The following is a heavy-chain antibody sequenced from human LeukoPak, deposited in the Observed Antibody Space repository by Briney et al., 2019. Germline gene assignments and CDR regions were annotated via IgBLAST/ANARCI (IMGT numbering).Heavy chain of an antibody. Sequence: PGGSLRLSCAASGFTFSSFAMNWVRQAPGKGLEWVSSISGSGDSTYYADSVKGRFTITRDNSKNTLYLQMNSLRAEDTAVYYCAKDLLSGGNCYSIFHYWGQGTLVTVSS. V-gene: IGHV3-23*01. CDR1: GFTFSSFA. J-gene: IGHJ4*02. D-gene: IGHD2-15*01. CDR2: ISGSGDST. CDR3: AKDLLSGGNCYSIFHY.